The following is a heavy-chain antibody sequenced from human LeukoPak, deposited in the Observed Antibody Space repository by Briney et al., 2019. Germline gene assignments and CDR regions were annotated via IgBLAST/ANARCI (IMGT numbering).Heavy chain of an antibody. V-gene: IGHV1-69*01. Sequence: SSVKVSCKASGGTFSSYAISWVRQAPGQGLEWMGGIIPIFGTANYAQKFQGRVTITADESTSTAYMELSSLRSEDTAVYYCARGNGGLTHYDFWSGYQPTIWGQGTLVTVSS. CDR2: IIPIFGTA. J-gene: IGHJ4*02. CDR3: ARGNGGLTHYDFWSGYQPTI. D-gene: IGHD3-3*01. CDR1: GGTFSSYA.